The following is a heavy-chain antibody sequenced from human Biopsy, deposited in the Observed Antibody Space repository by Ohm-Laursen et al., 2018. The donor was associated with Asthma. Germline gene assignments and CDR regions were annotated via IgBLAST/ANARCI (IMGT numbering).Heavy chain of an antibody. J-gene: IGHJ4*02. CDR1: GGTFNTYV. V-gene: IGHV1-69*01. Sequence: VSSVKVSCKSLGGTFNTYVIGWARQAPGQGLEWMGGISSVFGTTTYPQKFQDRVTITADDSTSTVYMELSSLRSEDTAVYYCARKAGSCISRTCYSLDFWGQGTLVTVSS. CDR3: ARKAGSCISRTCYSLDF. D-gene: IGHD2-2*01. CDR2: ISSVFGTT.